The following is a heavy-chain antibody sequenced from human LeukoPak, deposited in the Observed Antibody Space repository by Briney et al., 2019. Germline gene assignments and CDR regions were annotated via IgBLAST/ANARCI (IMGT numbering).Heavy chain of an antibody. V-gene: IGHV3-23*01. CDR2: ISGSGGST. J-gene: IGHJ6*02. CDR1: GFTFSSYA. Sequence: PGVSLRLSCAASGFTFSSYAMSWVRQAPGKGLEWVSAISGSGGSTYYADSVKGRFTISRDNSKNTLYLQMNSLRAEDTAVYYCAKGQLDPYYYGMDVWGQGTTVTVSS. CDR3: AKGQLDPYYYGMDV. D-gene: IGHD1-1*01.